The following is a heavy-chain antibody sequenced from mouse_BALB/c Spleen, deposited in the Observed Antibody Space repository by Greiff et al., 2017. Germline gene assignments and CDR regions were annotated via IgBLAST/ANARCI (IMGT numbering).Heavy chain of an antibody. V-gene: IGHV1-9*01. CDR2: ILPGSGST. Sequence: VHLVESGAELMKPGASVKISCKATGYTFSSYWIEWVKQRPGHGLEWIGEILPGSGSTNYNEKFKGKATFTADTSSNTAYMQLSSLTSEDSAVYYCARGGYPYAMDYWGQGTSVTVSS. J-gene: IGHJ4*01. CDR1: GYTFSSYW. D-gene: IGHD2-14*01. CDR3: ARGGYPYAMDY.